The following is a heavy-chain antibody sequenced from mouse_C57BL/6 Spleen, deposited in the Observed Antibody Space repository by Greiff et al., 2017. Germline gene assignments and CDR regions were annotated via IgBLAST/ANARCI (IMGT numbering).Heavy chain of an antibody. D-gene: IGHD1-1*02. CDR1: GYTFTDYE. J-gene: IGHJ4*01. CDR3: TRGGRGGAMDY. CDR2: IDPETGGT. V-gene: IGHV1-15*01. Sequence: LQESGAELVRPGASVTLSCKASGYTFTDYEMHWVKQTPVHGLEWIGAIDPETGGTAYNQKFKGKAILTADKSSSTAYMELRSLTSEDSAVYYCTRGGRGGAMDYWGQGTSGTVSS.